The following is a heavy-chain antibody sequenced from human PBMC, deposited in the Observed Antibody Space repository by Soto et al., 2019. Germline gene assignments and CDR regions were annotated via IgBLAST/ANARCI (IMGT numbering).Heavy chain of an antibody. CDR2: IYYSGST. D-gene: IGHD2-15*01. CDR1: GGSISSGGYY. CDR3: ARANEGYCSGGSCYSKPSVPRFDY. J-gene: IGHJ4*02. V-gene: IGHV4-31*03. Sequence: SETLSLTCTVSGGSISSGGYYWSWIRQHPGKGLEWIGYIYYSGSTYYNPSLKSRVTISVDTSKNQFSLKLSSVTAADTAVYYCARANEGYCSGGSCYSKPSVPRFDYWGQGTLVTVSS.